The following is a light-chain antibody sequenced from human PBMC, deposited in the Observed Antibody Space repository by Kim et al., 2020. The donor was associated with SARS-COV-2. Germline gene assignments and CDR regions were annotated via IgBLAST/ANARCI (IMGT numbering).Light chain of an antibody. J-gene: IGLJ1*01. CDR1: NIGSNG. CDR2: FDS. CDR3: QVWDTSSDYQYV. Sequence: PGKTARLTGGGDNIGSNGVDWYQKKSGQAPVLVMYFDSDRPAEVPERFSASKSGNTATLTINKVEAGDEADYYCQVWDTSSDYQYVFGTGTKVTVL. V-gene: IGLV3-21*04.